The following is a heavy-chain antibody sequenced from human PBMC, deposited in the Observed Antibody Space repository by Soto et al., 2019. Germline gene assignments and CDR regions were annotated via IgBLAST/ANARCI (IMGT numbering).Heavy chain of an antibody. J-gene: IGHJ5*02. CDR2: IIPIFGTA. D-gene: IGHD3-22*01. CDR3: ARAFGSGYYYWFDP. V-gene: IGHV1-69*13. Sequence: SVKVSCKESGGTFSSYAIIWVRQAPGQGLEWMGGIIPIFGTANYAQKFQGRVTITADESTSTAYMELSSLRSEDTAVYYCARAFGSGYYYWFDPWGQGTLVTVSS. CDR1: GGTFSSYA.